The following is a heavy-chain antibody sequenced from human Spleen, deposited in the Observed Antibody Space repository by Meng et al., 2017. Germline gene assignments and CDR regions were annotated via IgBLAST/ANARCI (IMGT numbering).Heavy chain of an antibody. CDR2: INTYNGKT. CDR3: ATRGNPYLNC. CDR1: GYTLSSDG. J-gene: IGHJ4*02. Sequence: QGQLVQSGAEVKKPGASVKASCEASGYTLSSDGFSWVRQAPGQGLEWLGWINTYNGKTDYAQKFQGRITMTTDTFTSTAYMELTSLTSDDTAIYYCATRGNPYLNCWGQGTLVTVSS. V-gene: IGHV1-18*01.